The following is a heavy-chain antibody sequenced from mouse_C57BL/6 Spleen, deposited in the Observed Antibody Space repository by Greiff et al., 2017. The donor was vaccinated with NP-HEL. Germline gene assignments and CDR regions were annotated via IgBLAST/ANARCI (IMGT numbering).Heavy chain of an antibody. CDR2: ISDGGSYT. CDR1: GFTFSSYA. D-gene: IGHD1-1*01. V-gene: IGHV5-4*01. CDR3: ARSVYYGSRSYFDY. J-gene: IGHJ2*01. Sequence: EVHLVESGGGLVKPGGSLKLSCAASGFTFSSYAMSWVRQTPEKRLEWVATISDGGSYTYYPDNVKGRFTISRDNAKNNLYLQMSHLKSEDTAMYYCARSVYYGSRSYFDYWGQGTTLTVSS.